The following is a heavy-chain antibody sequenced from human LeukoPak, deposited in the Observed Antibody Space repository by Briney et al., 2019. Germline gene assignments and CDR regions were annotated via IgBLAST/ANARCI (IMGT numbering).Heavy chain of an antibody. CDR1: GFTFSSYS. Sequence: GGSLRLSCAASGFTFSSYSMNWVRQAPGKGLEWVSSISSSSSYIYYADSVKGRFTISRDNAKNSLYLQMNSLRAEDTAVYYCAREGAAAAHFDYWGQGTLVTVSS. CDR3: AREGAAAAHFDY. CDR2: ISSSSSYI. V-gene: IGHV3-21*01. D-gene: IGHD6-13*01. J-gene: IGHJ4*02.